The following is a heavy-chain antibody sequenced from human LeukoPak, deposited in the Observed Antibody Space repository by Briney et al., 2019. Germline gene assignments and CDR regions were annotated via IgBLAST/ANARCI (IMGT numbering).Heavy chain of an antibody. CDR1: EFTFSKYA. Sequence: GESLRLSCAASEFTFSKYAMNWVRHPPGKGLEWVSGINGSGVITFYANSVKGGFTISTDNSKNTLYLQMNSLRAEDTAIYNCAKDSSQGGDYFDSWGQGTLVTVSS. CDR2: INGSGVIT. J-gene: IGHJ4*02. V-gene: IGHV3-23*01. D-gene: IGHD3-16*01. CDR3: AKDSSQGGDYFDS.